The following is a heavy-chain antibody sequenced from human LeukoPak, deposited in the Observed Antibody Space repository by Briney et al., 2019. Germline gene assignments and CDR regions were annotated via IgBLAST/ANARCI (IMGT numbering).Heavy chain of an antibody. D-gene: IGHD1/OR15-1a*01. Sequence: SETLSLTCAVSGGSISSSNWWSWVRQPPGKGLEWIGEIYHSGSTNYNPSLKSRVTILVDKSKNQFSLKLSSVTAADTAVYYCARDKIVADPPEQYYYGMDVWGQGTTVTVSS. CDR1: GGSISSSNW. CDR2: IYHSGST. CDR3: ARDKIVADPPEQYYYGMDV. V-gene: IGHV4-4*02. J-gene: IGHJ6*02.